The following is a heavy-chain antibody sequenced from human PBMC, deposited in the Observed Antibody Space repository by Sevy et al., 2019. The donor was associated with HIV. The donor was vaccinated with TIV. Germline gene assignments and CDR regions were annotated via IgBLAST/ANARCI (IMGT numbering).Heavy chain of an antibody. CDR2: ISSSGSTI. CDR3: APQPLYTSASYYYGRGV. V-gene: IGHV3-11*04. Sequence: GGSLRLSCAASGFTFSDYYMSWIRQAPGKGLEWVSYISSSGSTIYYADSVKGRFTISRDNAKNSLYLQMNSLRAEDTAVYYCAPQPLYTSASYYYGRGVWGQGTTVTVSS. CDR1: GFTFSDYY. D-gene: IGHD6-6*01. J-gene: IGHJ6*02.